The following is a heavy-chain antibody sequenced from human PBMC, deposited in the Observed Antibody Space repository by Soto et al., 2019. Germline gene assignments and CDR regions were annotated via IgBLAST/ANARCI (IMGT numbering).Heavy chain of an antibody. CDR2: IIPIFGTA. CDR1: GGTFSSYA. CDR3: ASSMIVVVISAFDI. D-gene: IGHD3-22*01. Sequence: GASVKVSCKASGGTFSSYAISWVRQAPGQGLEWMGGIIPIFGTANYAQKFQGRVTITADEYTSTAYMELSSLRSEDTAVYYCASSMIVVVISAFDIWGQGTMVTVS. J-gene: IGHJ3*02. V-gene: IGHV1-69*13.